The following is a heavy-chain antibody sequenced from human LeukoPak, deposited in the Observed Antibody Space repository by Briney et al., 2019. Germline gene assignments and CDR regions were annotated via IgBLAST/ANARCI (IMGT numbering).Heavy chain of an antibody. CDR2: INHSGST. CDR3: ARDSSSWYGYFQH. Sequence: SETLSLTCAVYGGSFSGYYWSWIRQPPGKGLEWIGEINHSGSTNYNPSLKSRVTISVDTSKNQFSLKLSSVTAADTAVYYCARDSSSWYGYFQHWGQGTLVTVSS. CDR1: GGSFSGYY. D-gene: IGHD6-13*01. V-gene: IGHV4-34*01. J-gene: IGHJ1*01.